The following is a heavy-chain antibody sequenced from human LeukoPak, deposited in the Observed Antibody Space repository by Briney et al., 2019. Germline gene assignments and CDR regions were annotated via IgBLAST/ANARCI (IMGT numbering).Heavy chain of an antibody. Sequence: GGSLRLSCAASEFTFSSYAMAWVRQAPGKGLEWVSAISGSGGSTYDADSVKGRFTISRDNSKNTLFLQMNGLRAEDTAIYYCAKHRTVTTPYFGSWGQGTLVTVSS. CDR2: ISGSGGST. V-gene: IGHV3-23*01. CDR3: AKHRTVTTPYFGS. CDR1: EFTFSSYA. D-gene: IGHD4-17*01. J-gene: IGHJ4*02.